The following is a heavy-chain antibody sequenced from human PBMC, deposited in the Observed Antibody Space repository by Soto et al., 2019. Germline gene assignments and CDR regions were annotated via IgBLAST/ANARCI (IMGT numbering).Heavy chain of an antibody. CDR2: IIPIRGIA. D-gene: IGHD1-26*01. CDR1: GGTFSSYT. V-gene: IGHV1-69*02. CDR3: ARAFRGRDAFDI. J-gene: IGHJ3*02. Sequence: SVKVSCKASGGTFSSYTISWVRQAPGQGLEWMGRIIPIRGIANYAQKFQGRVTITADKSTSTAYMELSSLRSEDTAVYYCARAFRGRDAFDIWGQGTMVTVSS.